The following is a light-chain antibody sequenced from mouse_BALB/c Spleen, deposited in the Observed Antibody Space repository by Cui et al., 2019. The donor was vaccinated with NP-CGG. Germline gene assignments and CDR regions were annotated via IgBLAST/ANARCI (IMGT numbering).Light chain of an antibody. CDR2: GTN. CDR1: TGAVTTGNY. V-gene: IGLV1*01. CDR3: ALWYSNHWV. J-gene: IGLJ1*01. Sequence: AVVTQETALTTSPGETVTLTCRSSTGAVTTGNYANWVQEKPNHLFTGLIGGTNNRAPGVPARFSGSLIGDKAALTITGAQTEDEAIYFCALWYSNHWVFGGGAKLTFL.